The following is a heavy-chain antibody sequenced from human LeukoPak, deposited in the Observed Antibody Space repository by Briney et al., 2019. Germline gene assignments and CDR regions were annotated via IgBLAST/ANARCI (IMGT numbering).Heavy chain of an antibody. CDR1: GFTLSSYE. CDR3: TREQDREAAATVVGDY. D-gene: IGHD4-23*01. CDR2: IEYSGGSA. V-gene: IGHV3-23*01. Sequence: GGSLRLSCIVSGFTLSSYEMSWIRQAPGKGLEWVASIEYSGGSAYYADSVKGRFSISREDSKNTLYLQLNSLRAEDTAVYYCTREQDREAAATVVGDYWGQGTLVTVSS. J-gene: IGHJ4*02.